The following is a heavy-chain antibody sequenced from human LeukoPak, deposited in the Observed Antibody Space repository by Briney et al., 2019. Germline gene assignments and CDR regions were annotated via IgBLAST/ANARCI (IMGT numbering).Heavy chain of an antibody. Sequence: GGSLRLSCAASGFTFSSYSMNWVRQAPGKGLEWVSYISSSSSTIYYADSVKGRFTISRDNAKNLLYLQMNSLRAEDTAVYYCAKDRTNGDDYYDSSGYYFDYWGQGTLVTVSS. CDR2: ISSSSSTI. J-gene: IGHJ4*02. CDR1: GFTFSSYS. V-gene: IGHV3-48*01. CDR3: AKDRTNGDDYYDSSGYYFDY. D-gene: IGHD3-22*01.